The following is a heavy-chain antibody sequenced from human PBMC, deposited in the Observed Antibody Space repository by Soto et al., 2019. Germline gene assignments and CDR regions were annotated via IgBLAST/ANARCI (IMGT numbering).Heavy chain of an antibody. V-gene: IGHV1-69*01. CDR2: IVPMLGTP. J-gene: IGHJ6*02. D-gene: IGHD1-26*01. Sequence: QVQLVQSGAEVKEPRSSVRVSCKASGGTFDNFIMNWVRQTPGQGLEWMGGIVPMLGTPTYAEKFKGRVTISATGSTSTMYMEVTSLRSEATAIYYCARNGTYSSALSQYSGMDVWGQGTTVNVSS. CDR3: ARNGTYSSALSQYSGMDV. CDR1: GGTFDNFI.